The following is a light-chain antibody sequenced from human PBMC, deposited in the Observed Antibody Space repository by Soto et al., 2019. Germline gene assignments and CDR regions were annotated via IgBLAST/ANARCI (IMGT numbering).Light chain of an antibody. CDR1: SSDVGTYNY. J-gene: IGLJ2*01. V-gene: IGLV2-8*01. CDR3: SSYTGTNNVV. Sequence: QSALTQPPSASGSPGQSVTISCTGTSSDVGTYNYVSWYQQHPGKAPKLTIYEVTKRPSGVPDRFSGSKSGNSASLTVSGLRAEDEADYYCSSYTGTNNVVFGGGTQLTVL. CDR2: EVT.